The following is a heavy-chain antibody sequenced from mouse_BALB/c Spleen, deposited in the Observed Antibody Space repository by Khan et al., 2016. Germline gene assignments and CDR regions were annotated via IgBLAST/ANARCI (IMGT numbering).Heavy chain of an antibody. J-gene: IGHJ3*01. Sequence: EVQLQESGPGLVKPSQSLSLTCTVTGYSITSDYAWNWIRQFPGNKLEWMGYISYNGITSYHPSLKSRISINRTTSKNQFFLQFISVPTEVTATYYRAYDSYYAGFPYWGQGTLVTVSA. CDR2: ISYNGIT. CDR1: GYSITSDYA. D-gene: IGHD2-3*01. CDR3: AYDSYYAGFPY. V-gene: IGHV3-2*02.